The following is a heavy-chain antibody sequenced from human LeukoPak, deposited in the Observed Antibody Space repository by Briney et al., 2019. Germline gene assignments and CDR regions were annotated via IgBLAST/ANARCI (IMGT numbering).Heavy chain of an antibody. CDR2: ISSNGGST. V-gene: IGHV3-64*01. CDR1: GFTFSSYA. D-gene: IGHD3-3*01. CDR3: ARDRRYDFWSGGSFDY. J-gene: IGHJ4*02. Sequence: PGGSLRLSCAASGFTFSSYAMHWVRQAPGKGLEYVSAISSNGGSTYYANSVKGRFTISGDNSKNTLYLQMGSLRAEDMAVYYCARDRRYDFWSGGSFDYWGQGTLVTVSS.